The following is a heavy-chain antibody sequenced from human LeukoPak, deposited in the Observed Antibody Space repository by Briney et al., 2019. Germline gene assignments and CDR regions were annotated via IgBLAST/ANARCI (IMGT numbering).Heavy chain of an antibody. CDR2: VNPNSGNT. Sequence: GASVRVSCKASGYTFTSYDINWVRQATGQGLEWMGWVNPNSGNTCYAQKFQGRVTITRNTSISTAYMELSSLRSEDTAVYYCARVVRFLEWSPSDYYYYYMDVWGKGTTVTVSS. J-gene: IGHJ6*03. D-gene: IGHD3-3*01. CDR3: ARVVRFLEWSPSDYYYYYMDV. CDR1: GYTFTSYD. V-gene: IGHV1-8*03.